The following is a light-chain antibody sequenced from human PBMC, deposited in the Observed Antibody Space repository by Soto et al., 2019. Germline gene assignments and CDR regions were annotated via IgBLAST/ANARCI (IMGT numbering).Light chain of an antibody. CDR2: DVS. V-gene: IGLV2-14*01. CDR1: SSDVGGYNY. J-gene: IGLJ2*01. Sequence: QSALTQPASVSGSPGQSITISCTGTSSDVGGYNYVSWYQQHPGKAPKVMIYDVSNRPSGVSNRFSGSKSGNTASLTISGLQAEDEADYYCSSYTRSSTRVFGGGTKVTVL. CDR3: SSYTRSSTRV.